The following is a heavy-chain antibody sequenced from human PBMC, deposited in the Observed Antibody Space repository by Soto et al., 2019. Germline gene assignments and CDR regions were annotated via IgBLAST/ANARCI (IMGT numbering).Heavy chain of an antibody. CDR1: GGSFSSYY. Sequence: SETLSLTCAVYGGSFSSYYWSWIRQPPGEELEWIREINHSRSTNYNPSLKSRVTISVDTSKNQFSLKLSSVTAADTAVYYCARGESSSRNWFDPWGQGTLVTVSS. J-gene: IGHJ5*02. CDR3: ARGESSSRNWFDP. D-gene: IGHD6-6*01. CDR2: INHSRST. V-gene: IGHV4-34*01.